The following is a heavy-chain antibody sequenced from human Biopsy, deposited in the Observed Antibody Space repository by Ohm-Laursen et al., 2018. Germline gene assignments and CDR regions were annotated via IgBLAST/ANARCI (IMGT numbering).Heavy chain of an antibody. CDR3: ASLGLVWFGELLSVPFGMDV. CDR2: ITSRSGYK. CDR1: GFSFTSYT. Sequence: GPLRLSCAAAGFSFTSYTMNWVRQVPGKGLEWVSSITSRSGYKYYADSVKGRFTISRDNAKNSLYLQMNSLRTEDTAVYFCASLGLVWFGELLSVPFGMDVWGQGTTVTVSS. D-gene: IGHD3-10*01. V-gene: IGHV3-21*01. J-gene: IGHJ6*02.